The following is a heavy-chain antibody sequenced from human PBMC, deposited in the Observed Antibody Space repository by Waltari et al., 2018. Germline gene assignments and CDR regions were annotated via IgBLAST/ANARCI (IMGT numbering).Heavy chain of an antibody. CDR3: ARWSTLRDGYNFGSDY. CDR1: GGTFSSYA. V-gene: IGHV1-69*01. Sequence: QVHLVQSGAEVKKPGSSVQFSCKASGGTFSSYAISWVRQAPGQGLEWMGGIIPIFGTANYAQKFQGRVTITADESTSTAYMELSSLRSEDTAVYYCARWSTLRDGYNFGSDYWGQGTLVTVSS. J-gene: IGHJ4*02. D-gene: IGHD5-12*01. CDR2: IIPIFGTA.